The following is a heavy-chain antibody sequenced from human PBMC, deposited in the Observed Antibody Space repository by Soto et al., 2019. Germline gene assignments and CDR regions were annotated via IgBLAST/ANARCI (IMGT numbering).Heavy chain of an antibody. J-gene: IGHJ4*02. CDR2: ITAGAEST. V-gene: IGHV3-23*01. CDR1: GFTFSSYS. D-gene: IGHD4-17*01. CDR3: TQGPDYDAYVRDS. Sequence: EVQLLESGGGLVQPGGSLRLSCAASGFTFSSYSMSWVRLAPGKGLEWVSAITAGAESTFYADSVRGRFTISRDNSKNTVSLQLSGLRAEDTAIYYCTQGPDYDAYVRDSWGQGTLVTVSS.